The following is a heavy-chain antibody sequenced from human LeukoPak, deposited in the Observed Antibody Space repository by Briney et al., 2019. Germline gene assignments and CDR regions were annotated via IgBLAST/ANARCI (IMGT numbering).Heavy chain of an antibody. Sequence: PGGSLRLSCAASGLTFSSYWMSWVRQAPGKGLEWVANIKQDGSEKNYVDSVKGRFTISRDNAKNSLYLQMNSLRAEDTAVYYCARDYKYAFDNWGQGTLVTVSS. V-gene: IGHV3-7*01. J-gene: IGHJ4*02. CDR3: ARDYKYAFDN. CDR2: IKQDGSEK. CDR1: GLTFSSYW. D-gene: IGHD5-24*01.